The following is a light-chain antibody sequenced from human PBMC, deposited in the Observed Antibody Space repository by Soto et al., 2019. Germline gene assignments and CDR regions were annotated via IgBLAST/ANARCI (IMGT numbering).Light chain of an antibody. CDR1: SSDVGSYNL. J-gene: IGLJ3*02. Sequence: QSALTQPASVSGSPGQSITISCTGTSSDVGSYNLVSWYQQHPGKAPKLMIYGVTKRPSGVSNRFSGSKSGNTASLTISGLQAEDEADYYCCSYAGSRTFVLFGGGTKLTVL. CDR2: GVT. CDR3: CSYAGSRTFVL. V-gene: IGLV2-23*02.